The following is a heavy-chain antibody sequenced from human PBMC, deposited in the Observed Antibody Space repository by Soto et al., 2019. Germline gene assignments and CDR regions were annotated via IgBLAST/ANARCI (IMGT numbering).Heavy chain of an antibody. V-gene: IGHV3-23*01. D-gene: IGHD2-8*02. CDR2: MSGNGGRI. CDR1: GFTFSNYA. J-gene: IGHJ4*02. Sequence: GASVKVSCAVSGFTFSNYAMTCVLQSPVNWLEWVSVMSGNGGRILYADSVKGRFTISRDNSKNTLYLQMNSLRLEDTAVYYCVKDPVSGGTGGAWFDYWGQGTLVTVSS. CDR3: VKDPVSGGTGGAWFDY.